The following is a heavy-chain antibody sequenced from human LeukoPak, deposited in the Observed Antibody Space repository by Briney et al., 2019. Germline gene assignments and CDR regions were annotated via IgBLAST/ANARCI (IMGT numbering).Heavy chain of an antibody. CDR2: ISSSSSYI. D-gene: IGHD3-22*01. J-gene: IGHJ4*02. CDR3: ARAPYDSSGPELYY. CDR1: GFTFSSYS. Sequence: GGSLRLSCSASGFTFSSYSMNWVRQAPGKGLEWVSSISSSSSYIYYADSVKGRFTISRDNAKNSLYLQMNSLRAEDTAVYYCARAPYDSSGPELYYWGQGTLVTVSS. V-gene: IGHV3-21*01.